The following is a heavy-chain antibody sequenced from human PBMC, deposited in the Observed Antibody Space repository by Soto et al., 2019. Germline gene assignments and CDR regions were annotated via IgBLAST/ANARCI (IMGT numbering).Heavy chain of an antibody. Sequence: EVQLVESGGGLVQPGGSLRLSCVASGFTFSNYWMHWVRQAPGKGLVWASRIKFDGSFTSHADSVKGRFTISRDNARNTVHLQMDSLRAEDTGVYYCARAQRNYYRVDVWGQGTTVTVSS. CDR2: IKFDGSFT. CDR1: GFTFSNYW. J-gene: IGHJ6*02. D-gene: IGHD1-1*01. CDR3: ARAQRNYYRVDV. V-gene: IGHV3-74*01.